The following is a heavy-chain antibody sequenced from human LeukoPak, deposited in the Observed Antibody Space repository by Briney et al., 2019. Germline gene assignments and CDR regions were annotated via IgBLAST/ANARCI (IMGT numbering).Heavy chain of an antibody. CDR1: GFTFSGSA. CDR3: IRTKDIVVVPAAIRVYWYFDL. V-gene: IGHV3-73*01. J-gene: IGHJ2*01. CDR2: IRSKANSYAT. D-gene: IGHD2-2*01. Sequence: GGSLRLSCAASGFTFSGSAMHWVRQASGKGLEWVGRIRSKANSYATAYAASVKGRFTISRDDSKNTAYLQMNSLKTEDTAVYYCIRTKDIVVVPAAIRVYWYFDLWGRGTLVTVSS.